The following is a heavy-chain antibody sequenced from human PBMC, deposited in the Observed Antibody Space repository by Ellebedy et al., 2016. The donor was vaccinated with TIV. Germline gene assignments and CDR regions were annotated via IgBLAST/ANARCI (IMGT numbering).Heavy chain of an antibody. CDR3: AAFPYISASSAY. V-gene: IGHV1-2*02. CDR2: ISPNSGGT. D-gene: IGHD3-3*02. Sequence: ASVKVSCKASGYTFTAYYLHWVRQAPGQGLEWMGWISPNSGGTSYAQKFQGRVTMTRDTSINTVYMDLSGLTSDDTAVYYCAAFPYISASSAYWGQGTLVTVSS. CDR1: GYTFTAYY. J-gene: IGHJ4*02.